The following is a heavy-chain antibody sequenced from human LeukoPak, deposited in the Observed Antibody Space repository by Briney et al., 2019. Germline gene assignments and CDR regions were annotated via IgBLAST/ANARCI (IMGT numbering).Heavy chain of an antibody. CDR3: ARNGQSGFSFDP. Sequence: GSLRLSCAASGFTSSSYWMSWIRQPPGKGLEWIGEGDERGGTKFNPSLRGRVAISADTSKNQFSLHLYSVTAADTAVYYCARNGQSGFSFDPWGQGTLVTVSS. V-gene: IGHV4-34*01. CDR2: GDERGGT. D-gene: IGHD2-8*01. CDR1: GFTSSSYW. J-gene: IGHJ5*02.